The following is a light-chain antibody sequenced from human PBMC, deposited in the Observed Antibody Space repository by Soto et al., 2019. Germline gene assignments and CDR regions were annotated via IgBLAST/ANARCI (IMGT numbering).Light chain of an antibody. CDR1: SSDIGGYNY. CDR2: DVT. CDR3: RSYTSSSTPYV. J-gene: IGLJ1*01. Sequence: QSALTQPASVSGSPGQSIAISCTGTSSDIGGYNYVSWYQHHPGKAPKLMIYDVTNRPSGVSNRFSGSKSGNTASLTISGLQDEDEADYYCRSYTSSSTPYVFGTGTKLTV. V-gene: IGLV2-14*03.